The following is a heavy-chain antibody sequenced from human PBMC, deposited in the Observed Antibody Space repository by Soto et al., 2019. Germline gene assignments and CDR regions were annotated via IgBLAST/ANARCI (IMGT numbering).Heavy chain of an antibody. Sequence: QVQLQESGPGLVKPSQTLSLTCTVSGCSISSGGYYWSWIRQHPGKGLEWIGYIYYSGRTYYNPSLMRRGTTSVDTSKPQFSGNLSSVTAAAKVVYCCARGGNSVSAGGFDYRGHGTLVTVSS. D-gene: IGHD3-10*01. CDR1: GCSISSGGYY. J-gene: IGHJ4*01. V-gene: IGHV4-31*03. CDR3: ARGGNSVSAGGFDY. CDR2: IYYSGRT.